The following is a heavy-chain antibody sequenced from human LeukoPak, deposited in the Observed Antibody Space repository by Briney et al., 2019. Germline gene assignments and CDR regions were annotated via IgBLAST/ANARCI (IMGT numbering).Heavy chain of an antibody. CDR2: ISGYNGHT. D-gene: IGHD4-17*01. Sequence: ASVKVSCKASGYTFTSYNIAWLRQAPGQGLEWMGWISGYNGHTNYARRLQDRVTMTTDTSTSTAYLELRSLRSDDTAVFYCARRWTTMTDDYFDYWGQGNLVTVSS. V-gene: IGHV1-18*04. CDR1: GYTFTSYN. CDR3: ARRWTTMTDDYFDY. J-gene: IGHJ4*02.